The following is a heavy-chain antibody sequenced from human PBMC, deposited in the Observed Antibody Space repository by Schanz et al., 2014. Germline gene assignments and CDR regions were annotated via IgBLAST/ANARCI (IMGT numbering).Heavy chain of an antibody. J-gene: IGHJ5*02. CDR3: AKAADWPVTRCDP. Sequence: EVQLVESGGGLVQPGGSLRLSCAASGFTFSSYAMSWVRQAPGKGLEWVSAISGSGGSTYYADSVKGRFTISSDSSKNTLYLQISSLRADDTAVYYCAKAADWPVTRCDPWGQGTLVTVSS. V-gene: IGHV3-23*04. CDR2: ISGSGGST. D-gene: IGHD3-9*01. CDR1: GFTFSSYA.